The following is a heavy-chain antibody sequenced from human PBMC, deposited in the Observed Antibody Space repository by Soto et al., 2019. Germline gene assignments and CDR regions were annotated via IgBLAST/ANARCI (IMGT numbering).Heavy chain of an antibody. CDR2: IYYSGST. V-gene: IGHV4-59*01. Sequence: SETLSLTCTVSGGSISSYYLSWIRQPPGKGLEWIGYIYYSGSTNYNPSLKSRVTISVDTSKNQFSLKLSSVTAADTAVYYWARRGAAAGTWSFDYWGQGTLVTVS. D-gene: IGHD6-13*01. CDR1: GGSISSYY. J-gene: IGHJ4*02. CDR3: ARRGAAAGTWSFDY.